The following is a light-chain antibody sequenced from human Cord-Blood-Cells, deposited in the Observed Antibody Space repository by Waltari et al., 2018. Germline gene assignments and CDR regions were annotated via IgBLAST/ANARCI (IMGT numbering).Light chain of an antibody. CDR1: SLSSYY. V-gene: IGLV3-19*01. J-gene: IGLJ2*01. CDR2: GKN. CDR3: NARDSSGNQVV. Sequence: SSELTQDPAVSVALGQTVRITCQGDSLSSYYASWYQQKPGQAPVLVIYGKNNRPSGIPDRLAGARSGSTASLTITAAKAEDEADYYCNARDSSGNQVVFGGGTKLTVL.